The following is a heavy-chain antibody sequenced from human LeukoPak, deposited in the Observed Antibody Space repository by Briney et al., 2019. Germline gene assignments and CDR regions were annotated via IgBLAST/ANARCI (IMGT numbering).Heavy chain of an antibody. Sequence: ASVKVSCKASGYTFTSYYMHWVRQAPGQGLEWMGIINPSGGSTSYAQKFQGRVTMTRDTSTSTVYMELSSLRSEDTAVYYCARDEGGVVVAATLDYWGQGTLVTVSS. J-gene: IGHJ4*02. CDR2: INPSGGST. V-gene: IGHV1-46*01. CDR3: ARDEGGVVVAATLDY. CDR1: GYTFTSYY. D-gene: IGHD2-15*01.